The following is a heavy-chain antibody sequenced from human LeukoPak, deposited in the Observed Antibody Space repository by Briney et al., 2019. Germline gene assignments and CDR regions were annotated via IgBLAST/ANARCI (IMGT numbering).Heavy chain of an antibody. CDR3: ARESKDDYVWGSYRYTGPLAN. CDR2: IYTSGST. D-gene: IGHD3-16*02. CDR1: GGSISSYY. Sequence: SETLSLTCTVSGGSISSYYWSWIRQPAGKGLEWIGRIYTSGSTNYNPSLKSRVTMSVDTSKNQFSLKLSSVTAADTAVYYCARESKDDYVWGSYRYTGPLANWGQGTLVTVSS. J-gene: IGHJ4*02. V-gene: IGHV4-4*07.